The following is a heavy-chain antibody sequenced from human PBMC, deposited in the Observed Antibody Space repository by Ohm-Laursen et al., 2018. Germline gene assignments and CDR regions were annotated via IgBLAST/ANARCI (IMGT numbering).Heavy chain of an antibody. J-gene: IGHJ4*02. D-gene: IGHD3-3*01. CDR2: IKQDGSEK. CDR3: AGNYDFWSGYLY. CDR1: GFTFSSYW. V-gene: IGHV3-7*01. Sequence: SLRLSCAASGFTFSSYWMSWVRQAPGKGLEWVANIKQDGSEKYYVDSVKGRFTISRDNAKNSLYLQMDSLGAEDTAVYYCAGNYDFWSGYLYWGQGTLVTVSS.